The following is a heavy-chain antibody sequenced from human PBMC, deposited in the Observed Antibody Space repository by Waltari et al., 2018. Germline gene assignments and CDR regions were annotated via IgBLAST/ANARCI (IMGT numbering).Heavy chain of an antibody. V-gene: IGHV4-38-2*01. CDR3: ARHVRIVGATINWFDP. Sequence: QVQLQESGPGLVKPSETLSLTCAVSGYSISSGYYWGWIRQPPGKGLEWIGSIYHSGSTYYNPSLKSRVTISVDTSKNQFSLKLSSVTAADTDVYYCARHVRIVGATINWFDPWGQGTLVTVSS. D-gene: IGHD1-26*01. CDR2: IYHSGST. CDR1: GYSISSGYY. J-gene: IGHJ5*02.